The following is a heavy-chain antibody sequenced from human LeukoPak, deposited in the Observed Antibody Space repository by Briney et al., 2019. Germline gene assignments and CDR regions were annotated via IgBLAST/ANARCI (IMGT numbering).Heavy chain of an antibody. CDR3: ARRELVGYYYGMDV. J-gene: IGHJ6*02. CDR1: GYTFTGYY. V-gene: IGHV1-2*02. CDR2: INPNSGGT. Sequence: GASVKVSCKASGYTFTGYYMHWGRQAPGQRLEWMGWINPNSGGTNYVQKFQGRVTMISDTSISPAYMELSRLRSDDTAVYYCARRELVGYYYGMDVWGQGTTVTVSS. D-gene: IGHD1-1*01.